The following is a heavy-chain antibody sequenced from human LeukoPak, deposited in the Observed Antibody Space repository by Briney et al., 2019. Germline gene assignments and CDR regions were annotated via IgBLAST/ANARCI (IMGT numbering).Heavy chain of an antibody. CDR3: AREGITVFGVVLDAFDI. J-gene: IGHJ3*02. D-gene: IGHD3-3*01. CDR1: GSTFSSFW. CDR2: IKQDGSEK. V-gene: IGHV3-7*01. Sequence: GGSLRLSCAASGSTFSSFWMSWVRQAPGKGLEWVATIKQDGSEKYYVDSVKGRFTISRDNAKNSLYLQMNSLRAEDTAVYYCAREGITVFGVVLDAFDIWGQGTVVTVSS.